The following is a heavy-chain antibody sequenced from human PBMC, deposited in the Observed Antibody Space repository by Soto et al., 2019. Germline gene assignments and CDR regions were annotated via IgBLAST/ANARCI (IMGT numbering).Heavy chain of an antibody. J-gene: IGHJ6*02. CDR1: GGSFSGYY. Sequence: PSETLSLTCAVCGGSFSGYYWSWIRQPPGKGLEWIGEINHSGSTNYNPSLKSRVTISVDTSKNQFSLKLSSVTAADTAVYYCARVVRKDYYYYGMDVWGQGTTVTVSS. CDR2: INHSGST. CDR3: ARVVRKDYYYYGMDV. D-gene: IGHD3-10*01. V-gene: IGHV4-34*01.